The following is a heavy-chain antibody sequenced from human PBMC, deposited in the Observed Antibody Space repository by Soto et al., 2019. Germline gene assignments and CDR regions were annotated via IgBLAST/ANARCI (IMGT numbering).Heavy chain of an antibody. CDR1: GFTFSNFW. V-gene: IGHV3-74*01. CDR2: INGDGSGT. D-gene: IGHD5-12*01. Sequence: GGSLRLSCAASGFTFSNFWMHWVRQAPGKGLEWVSRINGDGSGTHYADSVRGRFTISRDNAKNTLSLQVDSLRAEDTAVYYCVKVLARGVGVPRFYFDSWGQGTLVTVSS. CDR3: VKVLARGVGVPRFYFDS. J-gene: IGHJ4*02.